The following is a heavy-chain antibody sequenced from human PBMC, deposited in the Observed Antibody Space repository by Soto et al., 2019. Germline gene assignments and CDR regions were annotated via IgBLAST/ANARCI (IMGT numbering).Heavy chain of an antibody. CDR2: IIPILGIA. CDR1: GGTFSSYT. V-gene: IGHV1-69*02. Sequence: GASVKVSCKASGGTFSSYTISWVRQAPGQGLEWMGRIIPILGIANYAQKFQGRVTITADKSTSTAYMELSSLRSEDTAVYYCARIEGIAVTNWFDPWGQGTLVTAPQ. D-gene: IGHD6-19*01. J-gene: IGHJ5*02. CDR3: ARIEGIAVTNWFDP.